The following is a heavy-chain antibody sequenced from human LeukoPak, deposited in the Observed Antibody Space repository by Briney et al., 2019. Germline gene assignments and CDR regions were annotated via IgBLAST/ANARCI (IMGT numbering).Heavy chain of an antibody. CDR1: GFTFSSYA. V-gene: IGHV3-23*01. Sequence: GGSLRLSCAASGFTFSSYAMSWVRQAPGKGLEWVSAISGSGGSTYYADSVKGRFTISRDNSKNTLYLQMNSLRAEDTAVYYCAKKQGGIIVATALHYYYGMDVWGQGTTVTVSS. D-gene: IGHD5-12*01. CDR2: ISGSGGST. CDR3: AKKQGGIIVATALHYYYGMDV. J-gene: IGHJ6*02.